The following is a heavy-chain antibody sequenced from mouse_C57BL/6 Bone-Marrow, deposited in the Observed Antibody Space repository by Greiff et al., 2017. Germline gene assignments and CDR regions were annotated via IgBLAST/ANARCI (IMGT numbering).Heavy chain of an antibody. V-gene: IGHV3-6*01. CDR3: ARVYYDYFFAY. CDR2: IRYDGSN. J-gene: IGHJ3*01. CDR1: GYSITSGYY. D-gene: IGHD2-4*01. Sequence: EVQRVESGPGLVKPSQSLSLTCSVTGYSITSGYYWNWIRQFPGNKLEWMGYIRYDGSNNYNPSLKNRISITRDTSKNQFFLKLNSVTTEDTATYYCARVYYDYFFAYWGQGTLVTVSA.